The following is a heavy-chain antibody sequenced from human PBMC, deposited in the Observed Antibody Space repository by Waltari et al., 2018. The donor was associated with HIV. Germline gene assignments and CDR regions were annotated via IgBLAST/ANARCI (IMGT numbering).Heavy chain of an antibody. CDR1: GDSLGSGYY. V-gene: IGHV4-38-2*01. CDR3: ARAVLRYFDNWFDP. J-gene: IGHJ5*02. D-gene: IGHD3-9*01. CDR2: LYHSGDT. Sequence: QVQLQESGPGLVKPSETLSLTSAVSGDSLGSGYYWGWIRQPPGKGLEWIGSLYHSGDTYYNPSLKSRIPISLDTSKNHFSLKLSSVTAADTAVYFCARAVLRYFDNWFDPWGQGTLVTVS.